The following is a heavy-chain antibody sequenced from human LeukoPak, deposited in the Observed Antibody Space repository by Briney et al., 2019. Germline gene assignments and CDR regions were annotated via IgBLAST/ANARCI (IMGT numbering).Heavy chain of an antibody. D-gene: IGHD4-17*01. CDR2: IYYSGST. Sequence: SETLSLTCTVSGGSISSYYWSRIRQPPGKGLEWIGYIYYSGSTNYNPSLKSRVTISVDTSKNQSSLKLSSVTAADTAVYYCARGVVYGDYGLWGQGTLVTVSS. J-gene: IGHJ4*02. V-gene: IGHV4-59*01. CDR1: GGSISSYY. CDR3: ARGVVYGDYGL.